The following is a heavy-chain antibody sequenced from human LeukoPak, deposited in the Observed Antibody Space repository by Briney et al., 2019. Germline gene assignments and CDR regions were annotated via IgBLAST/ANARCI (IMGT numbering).Heavy chain of an antibody. V-gene: IGHV5-51*01. Sequence: GESLKISCTGSGYSFTSYWIGWLRQMPGKGLEWMGIIYPGDSDTRYSTSFQGQVTISADKSISTAYLQWSSLKASDSAMYYCATNTMFRGIHAFDIWGQGTMVTVSS. D-gene: IGHD3-10*01. CDR1: GYSFTSYW. J-gene: IGHJ3*02. CDR3: ATNTMFRGIHAFDI. CDR2: IYPGDSDT.